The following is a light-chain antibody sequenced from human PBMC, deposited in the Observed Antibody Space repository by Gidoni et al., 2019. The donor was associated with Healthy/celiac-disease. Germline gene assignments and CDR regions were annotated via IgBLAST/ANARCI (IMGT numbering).Light chain of an antibody. CDR3: QQSYSTPQT. V-gene: IGKV1-39*01. CDR2: AAS. Sequence: DIQMTQSPSSLSASVGDRVTITCRASQSISSYLNWYQQKPGKAPKLLIYAASSLQSGVPSRFSGSGSGTDFTRTISSLQPEDFATYYCQQSYSTPQTVGPGTKVDIK. CDR1: QSISSY. J-gene: IGKJ3*01.